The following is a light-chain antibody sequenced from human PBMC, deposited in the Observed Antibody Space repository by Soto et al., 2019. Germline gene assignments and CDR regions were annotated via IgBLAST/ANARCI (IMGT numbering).Light chain of an antibody. Sequence: EIVMTQSPATLSVSPGERATLSCRASQSVSSNLAWYQQKPGQAPRLLIYGASTRATGIPARFSGSGSGTEFTLTISRLEPEDFAVYYCQQHGATFGQGTKVDIK. J-gene: IGKJ1*01. CDR2: GAS. CDR3: QQHGAT. V-gene: IGKV3-15*01. CDR1: QSVSSN.